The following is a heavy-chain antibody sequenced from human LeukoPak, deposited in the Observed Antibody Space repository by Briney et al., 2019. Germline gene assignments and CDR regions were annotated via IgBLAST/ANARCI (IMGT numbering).Heavy chain of an antibody. J-gene: IGHJ4*02. CDR2: INPNSGGT. CDR3: ARGWALREDYYDSSGYYDY. Sequence: ASVKVSCKASGYTFTGYYMHWVRQAPGQGLEWMGWINPNSGGTNYAQKFQGRVTMTRDTSISTAYMELSRLRSDDTAVYYCARGWALREDYYDSSGYYDYWGQGTLVTVSS. CDR1: GYTFTGYY. D-gene: IGHD3-22*01. V-gene: IGHV1-2*02.